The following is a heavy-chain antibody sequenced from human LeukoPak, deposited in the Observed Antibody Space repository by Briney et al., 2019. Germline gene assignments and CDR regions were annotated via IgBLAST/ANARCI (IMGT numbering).Heavy chain of an antibody. CDR3: ARVPQYDSSGLDY. V-gene: IGHV4-59*01. Sequence: SETLSLTCAVYGGSFSGYHWGWIRQPPGKGLEWIGSIYYSGSTNYNPSLKSRVTISVDTSKNQFSLKLSSVTAADTAVYYCARVPQYDSSGLDYWGQGTLVTVSS. CDR1: GGSFSGYH. CDR2: IYYSGST. J-gene: IGHJ4*02. D-gene: IGHD3-22*01.